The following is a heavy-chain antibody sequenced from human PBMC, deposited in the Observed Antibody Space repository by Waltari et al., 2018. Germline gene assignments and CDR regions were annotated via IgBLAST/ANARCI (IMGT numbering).Heavy chain of an antibody. D-gene: IGHD3-10*01. CDR2: IYHSGST. V-gene: IGHV4-38-2*02. Sequence: QVQLQESGPGLVKPSETLSLTCTVSGSSISSVYSWGWIRQPPGKGLGWIGSIYHSGSTYYSPSLKSRVTISVDTSKNQFSLKLSSVTAADTAVYYCARALSGGDRPSWFDPWGQGTLVTVSS. CDR3: ARALSGGDRPSWFDP. J-gene: IGHJ5*02. CDR1: GSSISSVYS.